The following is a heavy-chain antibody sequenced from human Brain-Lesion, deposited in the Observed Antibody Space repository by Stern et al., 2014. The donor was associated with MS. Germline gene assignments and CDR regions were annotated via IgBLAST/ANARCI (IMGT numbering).Heavy chain of an antibody. Sequence: VQLVQSGAEVKKPGASVKVSCKTSGYIFTGYYIHWVRQAPGQGLEWMAWINPKTGGTKYAQKFQGRGAMSRDTSISTAYVELSSLTSDDTAVYYCARDQRGITIFGVVTDYYYLGMDVWGQGTTVTVSS. CDR1: GYIFTGYY. CDR3: ARDQRGITIFGVVTDYYYLGMDV. CDR2: INPKTGGT. J-gene: IGHJ6*02. D-gene: IGHD3-3*01. V-gene: IGHV1-2*02.